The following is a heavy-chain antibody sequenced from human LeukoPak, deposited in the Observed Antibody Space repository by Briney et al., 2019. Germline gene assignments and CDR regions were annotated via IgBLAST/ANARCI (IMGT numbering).Heavy chain of an antibody. CDR1: GGTFSSYA. D-gene: IGHD3-3*01. Sequence: VASVKVSCKASGGTFSSYAISWVRQAPGQGLEWMGGIIPIFGTANYAQKFQGRVTITADESTSTAYMELSSLRSEDTAVYYCAREHDFWSGYYVREPYQPAGFDYWGQGTLVTVSS. V-gene: IGHV1-69*13. CDR3: AREHDFWSGYYVREPYQPAGFDY. J-gene: IGHJ4*02. CDR2: IIPIFGTA.